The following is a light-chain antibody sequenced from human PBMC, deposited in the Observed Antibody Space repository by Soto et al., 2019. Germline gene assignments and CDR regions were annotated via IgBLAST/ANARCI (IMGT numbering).Light chain of an antibody. J-gene: IGKJ3*01. V-gene: IGKV3-15*01. CDR3: HHYSNWPPT. CDR2: YAS. Sequence: EMVMTQSPATLSVSPGERVTLSCRASESVHRNLAWYQQKPGQGPSLLIYYASTRATGVPDRFTGSGSGTEFTLTRSSLQSEDFGVYHCHHYSNWPPTFGPGTKVEIK. CDR1: ESVHRN.